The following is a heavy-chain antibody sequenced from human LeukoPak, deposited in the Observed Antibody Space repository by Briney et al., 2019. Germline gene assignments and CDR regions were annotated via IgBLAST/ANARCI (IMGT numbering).Heavy chain of an antibody. CDR3: AIGGSSNSPGGY. Sequence: GASVKVSCKVSGYTLTELSIHWVRQAPGKGLEWMGGFDPEDGETIYAQKLQGRVTMTEDTSTDTAYMELRSLRSEDTAVYYCAIGGSSNSPGGYWGQGTLVTVSS. CDR1: GYTLTELS. V-gene: IGHV1-24*01. J-gene: IGHJ4*02. D-gene: IGHD2-2*01. CDR2: FDPEDGET.